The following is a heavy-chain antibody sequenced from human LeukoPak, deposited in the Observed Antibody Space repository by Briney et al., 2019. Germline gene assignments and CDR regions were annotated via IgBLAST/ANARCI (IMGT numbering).Heavy chain of an antibody. J-gene: IGHJ4*02. CDR3: AREACSGGSCYSGY. D-gene: IGHD2-15*01. Sequence: GGSLRLSCAASGFTFSSYSMNWVRQAPGKGLEWVSSISSSSSYIYYADSVKGRLTISRDNAKNSLYLQMNSLRAEDTAVYYCAREACSGGSCYSGYWGQGTLVTVSS. CDR1: GFTFSSYS. CDR2: ISSSSSYI. V-gene: IGHV3-21*01.